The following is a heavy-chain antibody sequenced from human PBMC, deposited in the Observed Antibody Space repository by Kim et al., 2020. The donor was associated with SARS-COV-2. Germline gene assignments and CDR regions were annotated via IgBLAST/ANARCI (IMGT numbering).Heavy chain of an antibody. CDR2: IYSGGST. V-gene: IGHV3-66*02. J-gene: IGHJ5*02. CDR3: ARDLLVGATFSVGWFDP. CDR1: GFTVSSNY. D-gene: IGHD1-26*01. Sequence: GGSLRLSCAASGFTVSSNYMSWVRQAPGKGLEWVSVIYSGGSTYYADSVKGRFTISRDNSKNTLYLQMNSLRAEDTAVYYCARDLLVGATFSVGWFDPWGQGTLVTVSS.